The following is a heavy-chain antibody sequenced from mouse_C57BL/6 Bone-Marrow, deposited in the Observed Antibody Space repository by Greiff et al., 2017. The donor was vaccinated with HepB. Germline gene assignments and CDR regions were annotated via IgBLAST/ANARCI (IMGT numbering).Heavy chain of an antibody. Sequence: DVQLQESGAELVKPGASVKLSCTASGFNIKDYYMHWVKQRTEQGLEWIGRIDPEDGETKYAPKFQGKATITADTSSNTAYLQLSSLTSEDTAVYYCALTVVDPNWYFDVWGTGTTVTVSS. J-gene: IGHJ1*03. CDR1: GFNIKDYY. CDR2: IDPEDGET. CDR3: ALTVVDPNWYFDV. D-gene: IGHD1-1*01. V-gene: IGHV14-2*01.